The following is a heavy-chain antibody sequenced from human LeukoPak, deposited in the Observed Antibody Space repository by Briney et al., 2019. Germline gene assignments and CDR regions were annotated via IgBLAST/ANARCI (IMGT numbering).Heavy chain of an antibody. CDR3: AKGSPVGYYYDSSGYYYLTPLDY. CDR1: GFTFSSYA. V-gene: IGHV3-23*01. J-gene: IGHJ4*02. CDR2: IRGSGGST. D-gene: IGHD3-22*01. Sequence: GSLRLSFAASGFTFSSYAMSWVRPAPGKGLEWVSAIRGSGGSTYYADSVKGRFTISRDNSKNTLYLQMNSLRAEDTAVYYCAKGSPVGYYYDSSGYYYLTPLDYWGQGTLVTVSS.